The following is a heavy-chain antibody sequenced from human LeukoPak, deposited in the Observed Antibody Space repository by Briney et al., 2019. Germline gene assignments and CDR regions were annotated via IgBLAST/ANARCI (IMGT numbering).Heavy chain of an antibody. CDR1: GFTFSTYA. J-gene: IGHJ4*02. CDR2: ISAGGDRT. Sequence: PGRSLRLSCAASGFTFSTYAMTWVRQAPGKGVEWVSGISAGGDRTYYTDSVKGRLTISRDNSKNTLYLQMNSLRAEDTAEYYCARSTVGTSCCTAVDYWGQGTLVTVSS. D-gene: IGHD1-26*01. V-gene: IGHV3-23*01. CDR3: ARSTVGTSCCTAVDY.